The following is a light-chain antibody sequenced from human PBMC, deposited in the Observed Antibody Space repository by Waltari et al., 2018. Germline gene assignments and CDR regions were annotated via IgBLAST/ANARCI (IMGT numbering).Light chain of an antibody. CDR2: GAS. J-gene: IGKJ1*01. CDR1: QSVSSN. CDR3: QQYNNWLRTWT. Sequence: EIVMTQSPATLSVSPGERATLSCRASQSVSSNLAWYQQKPGQAPRLLIYGASTRATGIPARVSGSGSGTEFTLTISSLQSEDFAVYYCQQYNNWLRTWTFGQGTKVEIK. V-gene: IGKV3-15*01.